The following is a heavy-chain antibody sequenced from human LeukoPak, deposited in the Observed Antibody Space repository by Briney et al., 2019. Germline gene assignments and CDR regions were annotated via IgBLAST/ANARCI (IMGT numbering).Heavy chain of an antibody. Sequence: GGSLRLSCAASGFTFSSYGMHWVRQAPGKGLEWVAVISYDGSNKYYADSVKGRFTISRDNSKNTLYLQMNSLGAEDTAVYYCAKGKAAAGAFDIWGQGTMVTVSS. CDR3: AKGKAAAGAFDI. V-gene: IGHV3-30*18. CDR1: GFTFSSYG. J-gene: IGHJ3*02. D-gene: IGHD6-13*01. CDR2: ISYDGSNK.